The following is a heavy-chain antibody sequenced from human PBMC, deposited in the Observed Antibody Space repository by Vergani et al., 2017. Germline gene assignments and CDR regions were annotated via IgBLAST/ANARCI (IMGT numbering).Heavy chain of an antibody. J-gene: IGHJ4*02. CDR1: GFTFSSYG. D-gene: IGHD6-19*01. CDR3: AKPLHGWQWLVLV. V-gene: IGHV3-33*06. CDR2: IWYDGSNK. Sequence: QVQLVESGGGVVQPGRSLRLSCAASGFTFSSYGMHWVRQAPGKGLEWVAVIWYDGSNKYYADSVKGRFTISRDNSKNTLYLQMNSLRAEDTAVYYCAKPLHGWQWLVLVWGQGTLVTVSS.